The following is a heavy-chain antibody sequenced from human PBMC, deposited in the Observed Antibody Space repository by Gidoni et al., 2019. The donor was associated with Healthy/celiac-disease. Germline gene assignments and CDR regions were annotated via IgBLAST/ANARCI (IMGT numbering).Heavy chain of an antibody. CDR2: ISGSGGST. CDR3: RILSSSSIPTDAFDI. J-gene: IGHJ3*02. CDR1: GFTLISDA. D-gene: IGHD6-6*01. V-gene: IGHV3-23*01. Sequence: EVQLLESGVGLVHPGGSLSPSCSASGFTLISDAVSWVRQAPGKGTEWVSAISGSGGSTYYADSVKGRFTISRDNSKNTLYLQMNSLRAEDTAVYYCRILSSSSIPTDAFDIWGQGTMVTVSS.